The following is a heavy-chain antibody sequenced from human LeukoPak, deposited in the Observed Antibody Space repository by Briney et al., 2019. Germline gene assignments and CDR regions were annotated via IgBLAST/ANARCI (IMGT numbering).Heavy chain of an antibody. V-gene: IGHV3-23*01. CDR3: AKDLAGSGSYSFDY. CDR2: ISGSGGST. CDR1: GFTFSNYA. J-gene: IGHJ4*02. D-gene: IGHD1-26*01. Sequence: GGSLRLSCAASGFTFSNYAMNWVRQAPGRGLEWVSAISGSGGSTYYADSVKGRFTISRDNSKNALYLQMNSLRAEDTAVYYCAKDLAGSGSYSFDYWGQGTLVTVSS.